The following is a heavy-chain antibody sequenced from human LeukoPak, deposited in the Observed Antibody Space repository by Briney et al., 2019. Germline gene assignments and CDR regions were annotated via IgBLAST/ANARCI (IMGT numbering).Heavy chain of an antibody. CDR1: GGSISSYY. D-gene: IGHD1-26*01. V-gene: IGHV4-59*08. CDR2: IYYSGST. Sequence: SETLSLTCTVSGGSISSYYWSWIRQPPGKGPEWIGYIYYSGSTNYNPSLKSRVTISVDTSKNQFSLKLSSVTAADTAVYYCATYSGSYSFDYWGQGTLVTVSS. J-gene: IGHJ4*02. CDR3: ATYSGSYSFDY.